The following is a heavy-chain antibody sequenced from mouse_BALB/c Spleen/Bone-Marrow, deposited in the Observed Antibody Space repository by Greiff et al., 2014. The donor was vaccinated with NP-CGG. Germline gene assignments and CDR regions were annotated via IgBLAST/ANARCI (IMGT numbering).Heavy chain of an antibody. D-gene: IGHD3-3*01. J-gene: IGHJ4*01. CDR2: ISNGGGST. CDR1: GFTFSDYY. Sequence: DVQLQESGGGLVQPGGSLKLSCATSGFTFSDYYMYWVRQTPEKRLEWVAHISNGGGSTYYPDTVKGRFTISRDNAKNTLYLQMSRLKSEDTAMYYCARQGGTEYYAMDYWGQGTSVTVSS. CDR3: ARQGGTEYYAMDY. V-gene: IGHV5-12*02.